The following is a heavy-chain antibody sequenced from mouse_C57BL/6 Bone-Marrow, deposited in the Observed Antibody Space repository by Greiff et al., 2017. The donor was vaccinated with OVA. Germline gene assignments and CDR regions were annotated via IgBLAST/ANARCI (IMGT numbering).Heavy chain of an antibody. Sequence: EVQRVESGGGLVKPGGSLKLSCAASGFTFSDYGMHWVRQAPEKGLEWVAYISSGSSTIYYADTVKGRFTISRDNAKNTLFLQMTSLRSEDTAMYYCARKYYSNYLNAYWGQGTLVTVSA. J-gene: IGHJ3*01. CDR2: ISSGSSTI. CDR3: ARKYYSNYLNAY. CDR1: GFTFSDYG. V-gene: IGHV5-17*01. D-gene: IGHD2-5*01.